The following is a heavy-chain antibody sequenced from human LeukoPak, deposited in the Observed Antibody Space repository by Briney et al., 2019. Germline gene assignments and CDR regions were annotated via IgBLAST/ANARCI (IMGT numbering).Heavy chain of an antibody. Sequence: GESLKISCQGSGYSFTNYWIGWVRQMPGKGLGWMGIIFPGDSHTRYSPSFQGQVTMSADKSISTAYLQWSSLRASDTAMYYCARSSVNWFDPWGQGTLVTVSS. D-gene: IGHD3-3*01. CDR2: IFPGDSHT. J-gene: IGHJ5*02. CDR3: ARSSVNWFDP. V-gene: IGHV5-51*01. CDR1: GYSFTNYW.